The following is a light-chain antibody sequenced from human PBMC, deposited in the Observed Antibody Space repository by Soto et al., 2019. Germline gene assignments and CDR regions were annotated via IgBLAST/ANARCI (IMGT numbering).Light chain of an antibody. V-gene: IGKV1-9*01. CDR1: QGISRY. CDR2: AAS. Sequence: IQLTQSPSSLSASLGDRVTITCRASQGISRYLAWYQQQPGKAPKLLIYAASTLQTGVPSRFGGSGSRKDFPVTISRLHHEVFATYFCQQLNSYSQFGHGTKVDIK. CDR3: QQLNSYSQ. J-gene: IGKJ3*01.